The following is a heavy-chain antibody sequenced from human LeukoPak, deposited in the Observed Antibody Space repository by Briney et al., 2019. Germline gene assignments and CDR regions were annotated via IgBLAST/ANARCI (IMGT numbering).Heavy chain of an antibody. D-gene: IGHD4-17*01. CDR1: GDSVSCNSAA. J-gene: IGHJ6*03. CDR3: ARGRVTTIANYYYYYIDV. V-gene: IGHV6-1*01. Sequence: SQTLSLTCAISGDSVSCNSAAWTWIRQSPSRGLEWLGRTYYRSKWYNDYEVSVQSRITINPDTSKNQFSLQLNSVTPEDTAVYYCARGRVTTIANYYYYYIDVWGKGTTVTVSS. CDR2: TYYRSKWYN.